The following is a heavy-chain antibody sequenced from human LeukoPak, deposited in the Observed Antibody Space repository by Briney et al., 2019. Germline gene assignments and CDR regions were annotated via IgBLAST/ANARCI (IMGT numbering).Heavy chain of an antibody. D-gene: IGHD1-1*01. CDR3: ARVPSHTTVAYFDY. CDR1: GYTFTNYR. CDR2: ISAYNGDT. V-gene: IGHV1-18*01. Sequence: GASVKVSCKSSGYTFTNYRISWVRQAPGQGLEWMGWISAYNGDTNYAQKLQGRVTMTTDTSTTTGYMELRSLRSDDTAVYYCARVPSHTTVAYFDYWGQGTLVTVSS. J-gene: IGHJ4*02.